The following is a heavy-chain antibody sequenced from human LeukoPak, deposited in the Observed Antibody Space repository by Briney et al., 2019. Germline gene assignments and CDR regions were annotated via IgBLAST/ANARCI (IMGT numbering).Heavy chain of an antibody. Sequence: SETLSLTCAVYGGSFSGYYWSWIRQPPGKGLEWIGEINHSGSTNYNPSLKSPVTISVDTSKNQFSLKLSSVTAADTAVYYCARGEFEEWLRFFAYWGEGGFVTVSS. D-gene: IGHD5-12*01. CDR2: INHSGST. J-gene: IGHJ4*02. CDR1: GGSFSGYY. V-gene: IGHV4-34*01. CDR3: ARGEFEEWLRFFAY.